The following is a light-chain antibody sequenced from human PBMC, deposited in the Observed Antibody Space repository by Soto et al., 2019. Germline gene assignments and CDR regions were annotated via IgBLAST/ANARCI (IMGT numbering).Light chain of an antibody. J-gene: IGLJ1*01. V-gene: IGLV2-14*01. CDR2: EVS. CDR1: SSDVGSYNF. Sequence: QSALTQPASVSGSPGQSITISCTGTSSDVGSYNFVSWYQHLPGKAPKLMIYEVSKRPSGVSNRFSGSKSGNTASLTISGLQAEDEADYYCSSYTTSSKYVFGTGTQLTVL. CDR3: SSYTTSSKYV.